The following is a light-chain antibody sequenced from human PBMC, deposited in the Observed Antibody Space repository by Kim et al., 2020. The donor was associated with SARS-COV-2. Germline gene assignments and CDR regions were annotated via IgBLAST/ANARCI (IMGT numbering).Light chain of an antibody. J-gene: IGLJ1*01. Sequence: QSSLTQPAAVSGSPGQSITISCTGTNSDVGGYDYVFWYQQQPGKAPRLMISDVIQWPPGVSNRFSGSKSGNTASLTISGLQAEDEADYYCCSYTRGSTYVFGSGTKVTVL. CDR1: NSDVGGYDY. CDR2: DVI. V-gene: IGLV2-14*03. CDR3: CSYTRGSTYV.